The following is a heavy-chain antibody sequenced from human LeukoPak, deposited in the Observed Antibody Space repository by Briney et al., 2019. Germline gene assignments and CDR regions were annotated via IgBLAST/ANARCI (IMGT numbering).Heavy chain of an antibody. J-gene: IGHJ5*02. CDR3: AREHGDYGVPWFDP. D-gene: IGHD4-17*01. V-gene: IGHV4-34*01. CDR2: INHSGST. Sequence: PSETLSLTCAVYGGSFSGYYWSWIRQPPGKGLEWIGEINHSGSTNYNPSLKSRVTISVDTSKNQFSLKLSSVTAADTAVYYCAREHGDYGVPWFDPWGQGTLVTVSS. CDR1: GGSFSGYY.